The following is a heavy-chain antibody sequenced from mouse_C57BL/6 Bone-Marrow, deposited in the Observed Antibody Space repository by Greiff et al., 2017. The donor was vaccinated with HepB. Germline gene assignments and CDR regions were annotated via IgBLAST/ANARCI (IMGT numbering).Heavy chain of an antibody. V-gene: IGHV5-4*01. Sequence: EVKLVESGGDLVKPGGSLKLSCAASGFTFSSYGMSWVRQTPDKRLEWVATISDGGSYTYYPDNVKGRFTISRDNAKNNLSLQMSHLKSEDTAMYYCARDNGYYPWYFDVWGTGTTVTVSS. CDR1: GFTFSSYG. J-gene: IGHJ1*03. CDR3: ARDNGYYPWYFDV. CDR2: ISDGGSYT. D-gene: IGHD2-3*01.